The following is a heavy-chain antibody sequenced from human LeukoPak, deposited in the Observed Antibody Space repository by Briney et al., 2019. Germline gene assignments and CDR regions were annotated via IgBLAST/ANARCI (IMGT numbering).Heavy chain of an antibody. CDR3: ARWGYGGNSVPFDY. D-gene: IGHD4-23*01. CDR2: IIPIFGTA. J-gene: IGHJ4*02. CDR1: GGTFSSYA. Sequence: ASVKVSCKASGGTFSSYAISWVRQAPGQGLGWMGGIIPIFGTANYAQKFQGRVTVTRDMSTSTVYMDLSSLRSEDTAVYYCARWGYGGNSVPFDYWGQGTLVTVSS. V-gene: IGHV1-69*05.